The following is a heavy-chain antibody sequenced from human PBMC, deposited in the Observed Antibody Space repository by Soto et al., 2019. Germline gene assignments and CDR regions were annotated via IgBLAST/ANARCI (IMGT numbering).Heavy chain of an antibody. CDR3: AREDGSNYFWFAP. CDR1: GGTFSSYA. Sequence: QVQLVQSGAEVKKPGSSVKVSCKASGGTFSSYAISWVRQAPGQGLEWVGGIIPIFGTANYAQKFQGRVTSTPAESTSTGYTELSTLNTDDLAVYYCAREDGSNYFWFAPTGHGTLVTVST. D-gene: IGHD4-4*01. J-gene: IGHJ5*02. V-gene: IGHV1-69*01. CDR2: IIPIFGTA.